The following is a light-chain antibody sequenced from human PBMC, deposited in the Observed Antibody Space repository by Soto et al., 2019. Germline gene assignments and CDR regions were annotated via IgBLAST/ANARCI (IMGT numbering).Light chain of an antibody. J-gene: IGKJ1*01. Sequence: DIQMTQSPSPLSASVGDRVTITCRASQTISTYLNWYQQKPGKAPKLLIYGASSLQSGVPSRFSGSGSGTDFTFTISSLQPEDFGTYYCQQSFSTPRTFGQGTKVEIK. CDR3: QQSFSTPRT. CDR2: GAS. V-gene: IGKV1-39*01. CDR1: QTISTY.